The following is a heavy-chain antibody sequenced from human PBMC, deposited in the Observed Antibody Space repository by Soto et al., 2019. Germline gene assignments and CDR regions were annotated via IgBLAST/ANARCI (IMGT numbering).Heavy chain of an antibody. Sequence: QVQLVESGGGVXQPGRSLRLSCAASGFTFSHYAMHWVRQAPGKGLEWVALMSYDGSNEYYADSVKGRFTISRDNSKNTLYLQMNSLRAEDTAVYYCAKDGSHNFDYWGQGTLVTVSS. D-gene: IGHD1-26*01. CDR2: MSYDGSNE. V-gene: IGHV3-30*18. CDR1: GFTFSHYA. CDR3: AKDGSHNFDY. J-gene: IGHJ4*02.